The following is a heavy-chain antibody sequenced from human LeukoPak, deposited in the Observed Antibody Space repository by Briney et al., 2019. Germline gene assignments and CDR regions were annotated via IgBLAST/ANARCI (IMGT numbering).Heavy chain of an antibody. CDR2: IYYSGST. J-gene: IGHJ5*02. CDR1: GGSISSYY. CDR3: ARTPRVVAAPRVRWFDP. V-gene: IGHV4-59*12. Sequence: PSETLSLTCTVSGGSISSYYWSWIRQPPGKGLEWIGYIYYSGSTNYNPSLKSRVTISVDTSKNQFSLKLSSVTAADTAVYYCARTPRVVAAPRVRWFDPWGQGTLVTVSS. D-gene: IGHD2-15*01.